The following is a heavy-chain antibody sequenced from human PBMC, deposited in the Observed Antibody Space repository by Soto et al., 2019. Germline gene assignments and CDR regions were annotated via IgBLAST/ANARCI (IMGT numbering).Heavy chain of an antibody. J-gene: IGHJ4*01. CDR3: VSNHDWSLED. Sequence: PGGSLRLSCAASGFTFSSYAMHWVRQAPGKGLEWVAVISYDGSNKYYADSVKGRFTISRDNSKNTLYLQMNSLRAEDTAVYYCVSNHDWSLEDWGQGTQVTVSS. D-gene: IGHD3-9*01. CDR1: GFTFSSYA. V-gene: IGHV3-30-3*01. CDR2: ISYDGSNK.